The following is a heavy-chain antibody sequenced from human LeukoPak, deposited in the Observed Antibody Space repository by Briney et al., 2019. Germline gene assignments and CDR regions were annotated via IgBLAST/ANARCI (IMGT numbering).Heavy chain of an antibody. J-gene: IGHJ4*02. CDR3: ARDVNVVVTAIPFDY. V-gene: IGHV1-18*01. Sequence: ASVKVSCKASGYTFTSYGISWVRQAPGQGLEGMGWISAYNGNTNYAQKLQGRVTMTTDTSTSTAYMELRSLRSDDTAVYYCARDVNVVVTAIPFDYWGQGTLVTVSS. D-gene: IGHD2-21*02. CDR1: GYTFTSYG. CDR2: ISAYNGNT.